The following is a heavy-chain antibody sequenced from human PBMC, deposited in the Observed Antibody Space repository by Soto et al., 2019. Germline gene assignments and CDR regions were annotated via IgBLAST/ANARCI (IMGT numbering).Heavy chain of an antibody. Sequence: QLQLQESGPGLVKPSETLSLTCTVSGGSISSSSFYWGWIRQPPGKGLEWIGSIYYSGSTYYNPSLKSRVTISVDTSKNQFSLKLSSVTAADTAVYYCARLGYSSGWYVDGMDVWGQGTTVTVSS. D-gene: IGHD6-19*01. CDR2: IYYSGST. CDR3: ARLGYSSGWYVDGMDV. V-gene: IGHV4-39*01. J-gene: IGHJ6*02. CDR1: GGSISSSSFY.